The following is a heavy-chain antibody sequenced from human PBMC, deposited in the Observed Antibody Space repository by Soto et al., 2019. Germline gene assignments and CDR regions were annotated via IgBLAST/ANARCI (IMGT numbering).Heavy chain of an antibody. CDR3: AAEGGSSGYYYDY. V-gene: IGHV4-31*03. CDR1: GGSISSGGYY. D-gene: IGHD3-22*01. J-gene: IGHJ4*02. Sequence: SETLSLTCTVSGGSISSGGYYWSWIRQHPGKGLEWIGYIYYSGSTYYNPSLKSRVTISVDTSKNQFSLKLSSVTAAGTAVYYCAAEGGSSGYYYDYWGQGTLVTVS. CDR2: IYYSGST.